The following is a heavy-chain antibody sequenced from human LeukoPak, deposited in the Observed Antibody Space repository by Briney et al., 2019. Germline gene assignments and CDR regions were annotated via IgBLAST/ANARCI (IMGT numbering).Heavy chain of an antibody. CDR3: AREELEYSSGWYY. CDR1: GFIFSSYW. D-gene: IGHD6-19*01. V-gene: IGHV3-7*01. Sequence: GGSLRLSCAASGFIFSSYWMSWVRQAPGKGLEWVANIKQDGSEKYYVDSVKGRFTISRDNAKNSLYLQMNSLRAEDTAVYYCAREELEYSSGWYYWGQGILVTVSS. J-gene: IGHJ4*02. CDR2: IKQDGSEK.